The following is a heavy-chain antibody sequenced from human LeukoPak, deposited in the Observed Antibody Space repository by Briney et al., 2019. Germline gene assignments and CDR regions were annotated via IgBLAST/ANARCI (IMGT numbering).Heavy chain of an antibody. CDR2: INPTRGGT. D-gene: IGHD3-16*02. CDR3: ARGEMITFGGVIVISTFDI. J-gene: IGHJ3*02. Sequence: ASVKFSCKTSGYTFTGYYIQWVRQAPGQGLEWIGYINPTRGGTNYAQEFQGRVTMTRDTSISTAYMELSRLTSDDTAVYYCARGEMITFGGVIVISTFDIWGQGTMVTVS. V-gene: IGHV1-2*02. CDR1: GYTFTGYY.